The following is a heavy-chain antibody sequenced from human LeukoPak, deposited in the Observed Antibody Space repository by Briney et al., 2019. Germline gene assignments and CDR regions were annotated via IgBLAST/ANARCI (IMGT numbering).Heavy chain of an antibody. D-gene: IGHD4-23*01. CDR2: INPSGGST. V-gene: IGHV1-46*01. J-gene: IGHJ4*02. CDR3: AREATVVTPVIDY. CDR1: GYTFPSYY. Sequence: ASEKVSCKASGYTFPSYYMHWVRQAPVHGLEWGGIINPSGGSTSYAQKFQGRVTMTRDTSTSTVYMELSSLRSEDTAVYYCAREATVVTPVIDYWGQGTLVTASS.